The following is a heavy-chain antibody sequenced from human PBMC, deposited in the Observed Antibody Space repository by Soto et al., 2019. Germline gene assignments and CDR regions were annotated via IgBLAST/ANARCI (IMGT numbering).Heavy chain of an antibody. CDR1: GFTFTSSA. CDR2: IVVGSGNT. CDR3: AAEVVTAPPPGFDP. Sequence: QMQLVQSGPEVKKPGTSVKVSCKASGFTFTSSAVQWVRQARGQRLEWIGWIVVGSGNTNYAQKFQERVTITRDMATSTAYMELGSLRSGDTAVYYCAAEVVTAPPPGFDPWGQGTLVTVSS. D-gene: IGHD2-21*02. J-gene: IGHJ5*02. V-gene: IGHV1-58*01.